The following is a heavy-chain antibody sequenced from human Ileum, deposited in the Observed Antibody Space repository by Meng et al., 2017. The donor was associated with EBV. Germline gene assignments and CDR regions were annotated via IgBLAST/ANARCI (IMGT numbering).Heavy chain of an antibody. CDR2: VSYDGSRQ. D-gene: IGHD4-17*01. CDR3: AKVATGGYYFDS. CDR1: GFTFSGYG. Sequence: ALLVEAGGGVVQTGRSLILSCAASGFTFSGYGMHWVRQAPGKGLEWVAIVSYDGSRQDYTDSVKGRFTISRDNSKNTLYLQMNSLRADDTAIYYCAKVATGGYYFDSWGQGTLVTVSS. J-gene: IGHJ4*02. V-gene: IGHV3-30*18.